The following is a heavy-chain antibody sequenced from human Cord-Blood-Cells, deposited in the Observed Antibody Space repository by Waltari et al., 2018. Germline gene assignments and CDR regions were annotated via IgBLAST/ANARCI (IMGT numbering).Heavy chain of an antibody. CDR2: INHSGST. CDR3: ARGGRSWYDFWSGYYNGYFQH. CDR1: GGSFSGYY. Sequence: QVQLQQWGAGLLKPSETLSLTCAVYGGSFSGYYWSWIRQPQGKGLEWSGEINHSGSTNYNPSLTSRVTISVDTSKNQFSLKLGSVTAADTAVYDCARGGRSWYDFWSGYYNGYFQHWGQGTLVTVSS. J-gene: IGHJ1*01. V-gene: IGHV4-34*01. D-gene: IGHD3-3*01.